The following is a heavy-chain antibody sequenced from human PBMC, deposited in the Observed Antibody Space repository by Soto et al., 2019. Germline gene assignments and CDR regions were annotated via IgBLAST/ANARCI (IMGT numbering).Heavy chain of an antibody. J-gene: IGHJ3*02. CDR3: ARAEDFWSGDAFDT. CDR1: GGSISSYY. D-gene: IGHD3-3*01. Sequence: QVQLQESGPGLVKPSETLSLTCTVSGGSISSYYWSWIRQPPGRGLEWIGYIYYSGSTNYNPSLKTRLTLSVDTSKNQISLKLSCVTAADTAVYYCARAEDFWSGDAFDTWGQGTMVTVSS. V-gene: IGHV4-59*01. CDR2: IYYSGST.